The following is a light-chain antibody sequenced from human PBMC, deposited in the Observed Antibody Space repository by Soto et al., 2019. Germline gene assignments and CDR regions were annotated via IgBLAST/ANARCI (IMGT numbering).Light chain of an antibody. V-gene: IGKV3-20*01. CDR1: QSVRSSF. CDR3: QQYDSSPLT. CDR2: GAS. Sequence: EIVLTQSPGTLSLSPGERATLSCRASQSVRSSFLAWYQQKPGQAPRLLIYGASSRSTGIPDRFSGSGSRTDFTLTSSRLEPEDLAVYYCQQYDSSPLTFGGGTKVEIK. J-gene: IGKJ4*01.